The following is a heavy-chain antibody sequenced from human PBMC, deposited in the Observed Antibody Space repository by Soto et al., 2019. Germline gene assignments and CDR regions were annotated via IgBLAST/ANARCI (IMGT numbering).Heavy chain of an antibody. V-gene: IGHV1-18*01. D-gene: IGHD2-15*01. CDR3: ARDIAFDIDY. Sequence: QVHLLQSGAEVQKPGASVKVSCKTSGYTFNDFGITWVRQAPGLGLEWLGWIYSKAGKMNFAPKFQNRVIMTTDTSTSTDFMELTSLTFDDSDIYFCARDIAFDIDYWGQGTLVTVS. CDR2: IYSKAGKM. J-gene: IGHJ4*02. CDR1: GYTFNDFG.